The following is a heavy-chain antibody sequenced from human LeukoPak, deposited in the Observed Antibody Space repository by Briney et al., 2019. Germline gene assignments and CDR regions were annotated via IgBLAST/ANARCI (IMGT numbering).Heavy chain of an antibody. J-gene: IGHJ5*02. CDR1: GYTFSGYY. Sequence: ASVKVSCKASGYTFSGYYMHWMRQAPGQGLEWVGWINPNSGGTNYAQKFQGRVTMTGDTSISTVYMELSRLRSDGTAVYYCARAAPRDYSGGRWFFDWFDPWGQGTLVTVFS. D-gene: IGHD2-15*01. CDR3: ARAAPRDYSGGRWFFDWFDP. V-gene: IGHV1-2*02. CDR2: INPNSGGT.